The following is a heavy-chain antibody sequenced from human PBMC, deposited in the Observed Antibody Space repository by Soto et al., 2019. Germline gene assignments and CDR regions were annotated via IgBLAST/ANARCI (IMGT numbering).Heavy chain of an antibody. Sequence: EVQLLESGGGLVQPGGSLRLSCAASGFTFNNYAMTWVRQAPGKGLEWVSAISGGGDTTSYADSVKGRFTVSRDGSKHTLYLQMSSVRAEDTALYYCAKGRGGSGSLTPRVDFWGQGTLVTVSS. CDR2: ISGGGDTT. CDR1: GFTFNNYA. CDR3: AKGRGGSGSLTPRVDF. J-gene: IGHJ4*02. V-gene: IGHV3-23*01. D-gene: IGHD3-10*01.